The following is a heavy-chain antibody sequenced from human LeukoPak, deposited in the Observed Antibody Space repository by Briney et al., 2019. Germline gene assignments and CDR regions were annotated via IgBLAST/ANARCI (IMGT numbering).Heavy chain of an antibody. Sequence: ASVKVSCKASGYTFTSYYMHWVRQAPGQGLEWMGIINPSGGSTSYAQKFQGRVTMTRDTSTGTVYMELSSLRSEDTAVYYCAREGGEDDAFDIWGQGTMVTVSS. D-gene: IGHD2-21*01. CDR1: GYTFTSYY. V-gene: IGHV1-46*01. CDR3: AREGGEDDAFDI. J-gene: IGHJ3*02. CDR2: INPSGGST.